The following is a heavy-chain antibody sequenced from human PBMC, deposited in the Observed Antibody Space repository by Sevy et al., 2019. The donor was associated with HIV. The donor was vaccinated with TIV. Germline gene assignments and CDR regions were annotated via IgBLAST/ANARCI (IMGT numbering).Heavy chain of an antibody. D-gene: IGHD3-10*01. V-gene: IGHV3-30*02. Sequence: GGSLRRSCAASGFTFRSYGMHWVRQAPGKGLEWVAFTRYDGTTKYYADSVKGRFTISRDNSKNTVYLQMNSLRVEDTAVYYCAKGLGMVQGALLSDDIWGQGTMVTVSS. CDR2: TRYDGTTK. CDR3: AKGLGMVQGALLSDDI. J-gene: IGHJ3*02. CDR1: GFTFRSYG.